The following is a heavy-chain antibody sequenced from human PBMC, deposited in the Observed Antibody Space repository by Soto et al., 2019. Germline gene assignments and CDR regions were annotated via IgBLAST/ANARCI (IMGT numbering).Heavy chain of an antibody. Sequence: QTGGSLRLSCATSGFTFSSYWMSWVRQPPGKGLEWVATIKQDESEKYYVDPVKGRFTVSRDNAKNSLYLQMNTLRAEDTAVYHCARGDYFDRRFDYWGQGAQVTVSS. CDR2: IKQDESEK. V-gene: IGHV3-7*03. CDR3: ARGDYFDRRFDY. CDR1: GFTFSSYW. D-gene: IGHD3-22*01. J-gene: IGHJ4*02.